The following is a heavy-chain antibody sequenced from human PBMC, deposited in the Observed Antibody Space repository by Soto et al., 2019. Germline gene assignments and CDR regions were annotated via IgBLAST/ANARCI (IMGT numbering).Heavy chain of an antibody. D-gene: IGHD5-18*01. V-gene: IGHV4-38-2*02. J-gene: IGHJ4*02. CDR3: SRARGYSYGHPPDY. CDR2: NYHSWTT. Sequence: SETLSLTCTVSGYSISSGYYWGWMRQPPGKGLEWIGSNYHSWTTYYNPSLKSRVTISVDTSKNQFSLKLSSVTAADPAVYYCSRARGYSYGHPPDYWGQGTLVTVSS. CDR1: GYSISSGYY.